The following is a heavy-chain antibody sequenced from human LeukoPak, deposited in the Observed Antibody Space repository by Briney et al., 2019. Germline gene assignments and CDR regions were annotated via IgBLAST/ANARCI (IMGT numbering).Heavy chain of an antibody. CDR3: ARGGSGWSGAFDI. CDR1: GGSISSYY. Sequence: SETLSLTCTVSGGSISSYYWSWIRQPPGKGLEWIGYIFHSGSTSYNPSLKSRVITSIDTSKNQFSLKLSSVSAADTAIYYCARGGSGWSGAFDIWGQGTMVTVSS. CDR2: IFHSGST. V-gene: IGHV4-59*08. D-gene: IGHD6-19*01. J-gene: IGHJ3*02.